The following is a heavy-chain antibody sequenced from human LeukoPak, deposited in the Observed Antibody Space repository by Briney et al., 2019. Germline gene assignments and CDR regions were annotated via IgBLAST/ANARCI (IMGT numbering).Heavy chain of an antibody. CDR1: GFTFSSYG. D-gene: IGHD1-26*01. CDR3: AKDGTREYFQH. J-gene: IGHJ1*01. CDR2: ISYDGSNK. Sequence: GGSLRLSCAASGFTFSSYGMHWVRQAPGKGLEWVAVISYDGSNKYYADSVKGRFTISRDNSKNTLYLQMNSLRAENTALYYCAKDGTREYFQHWGQGTLVTVSS. V-gene: IGHV3-30*18.